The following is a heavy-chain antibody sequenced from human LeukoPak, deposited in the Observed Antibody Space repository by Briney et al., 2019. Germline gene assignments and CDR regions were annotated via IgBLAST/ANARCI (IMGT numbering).Heavy chain of an antibody. J-gene: IGHJ2*01. CDR2: IYYTGST. CDR1: GGSVSSGSHY. CDR3: AREELRYWYFDL. Sequence: PSETLSLTCTVSGGSVSSGSHYWGWIRQPPGKGLEWIGYIYYTGSTNYNPSLKSRVTISVDTSKNQFSLNLRSVTAADTAVYYCAREELRYWYFDLWGRGTLVTVSS. D-gene: IGHD1-7*01. V-gene: IGHV4-61*01.